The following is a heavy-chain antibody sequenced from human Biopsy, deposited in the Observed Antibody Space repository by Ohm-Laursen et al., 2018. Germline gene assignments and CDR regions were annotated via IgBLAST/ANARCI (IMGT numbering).Heavy chain of an antibody. D-gene: IGHD4/OR15-4a*01. Sequence: SETLSLTCTVNGGSWDFHYWGWIRQPPGKGLEWIGPIRNTYFRTSLKSRVTMSVDTSKNQFSLKLSSVTAADTGVYYCAQTRNDYGGFYFDYWGRGTLVTVSS. CDR3: AQTRNDYGGFYFDY. V-gene: IGHV4-34*01. CDR2: PIRNT. J-gene: IGHJ4*02. CDR1: GGSWDFHY.